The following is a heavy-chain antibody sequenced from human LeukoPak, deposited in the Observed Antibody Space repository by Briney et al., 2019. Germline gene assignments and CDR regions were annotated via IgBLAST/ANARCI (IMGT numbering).Heavy chain of an antibody. CDR2: ISGSGGST. CDR1: GFTFSSYA. J-gene: IGHJ4*02. Sequence: GGSLRLSCAASGFTFSSYAMTWVRQAPGKGLEWVSAISGSGGSTYYADSVKGRFTISRDNSKNTLYLQMNSLRAEDTAVYYCAKDHKPYDSSGYYPFDYWGQGTLVTVSS. V-gene: IGHV3-23*01. D-gene: IGHD3-22*01. CDR3: AKDHKPYDSSGYYPFDY.